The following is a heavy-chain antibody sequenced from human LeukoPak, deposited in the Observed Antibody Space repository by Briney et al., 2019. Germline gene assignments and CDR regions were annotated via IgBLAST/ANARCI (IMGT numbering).Heavy chain of an antibody. Sequence: ASVKVSCKVSGYTLTELSMHWVRQAPGKGLEWMGGFDPEDGETIYAQKFQGRVTMTEDTSTDTAYMELSSLRSEDTAVYYCATPWGYSAARPLDYWGQGTLVTVSS. D-gene: IGHD6-6*01. CDR1: GYTLTELS. V-gene: IGHV1-24*01. CDR3: ATPWGYSAARPLDY. CDR2: FDPEDGET. J-gene: IGHJ4*02.